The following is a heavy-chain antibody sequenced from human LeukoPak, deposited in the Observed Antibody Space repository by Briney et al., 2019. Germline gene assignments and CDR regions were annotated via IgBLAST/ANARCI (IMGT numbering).Heavy chain of an antibody. CDR3: AKWETVNGYFDL. D-gene: IGHD1-26*01. CDR2: ISWNGAST. V-gene: IGHV3-43D*04. J-gene: IGHJ2*01. Sequence: PGGSLRLSCAASGFIFDDYATHWVRQAPGKGLGWVSLISWNGASTFYADSVKGRFTISRDNSKNSLYLQMHSLRVEDTALYYCAKWETVNGYFDLWGRGTLVTVSS. CDR1: GFIFDDYA.